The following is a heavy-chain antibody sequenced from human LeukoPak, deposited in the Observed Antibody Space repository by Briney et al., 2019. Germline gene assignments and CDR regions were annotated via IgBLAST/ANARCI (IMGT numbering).Heavy chain of an antibody. Sequence: SETLSLTCTVSGGSISSSSYYWGWIRQPPGKGLEWIGSIYYSGSTYYNPSLKSRVTISVDTSKNQFSLKLSSVTAADTAVYYCARADYDILTGSHYNWFDPWGQGTLVTVSS. V-gene: IGHV4-39*07. CDR2: IYYSGST. J-gene: IGHJ5*02. D-gene: IGHD3-9*01. CDR3: ARADYDILTGSHYNWFDP. CDR1: GGSISSSSYY.